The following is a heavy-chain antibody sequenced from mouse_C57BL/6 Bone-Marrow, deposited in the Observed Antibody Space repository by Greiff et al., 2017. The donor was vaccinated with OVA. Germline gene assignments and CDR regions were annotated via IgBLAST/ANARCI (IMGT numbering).Heavy chain of an antibody. D-gene: IGHD1-1*01. CDR3: ARQFITTVVAGGYFDY. J-gene: IGHJ2*01. V-gene: IGHV5-9*01. Sequence: LVYSGLGLVKPGVSLKLSCSSSGFTFSSYTMSWVRQTPYNMLEWFATISGGCCNTYYPDSVKGRFTISRDNAKNTLYLQMSSLRSEDTALYYCARQFITTVVAGGYFDYWGQGTTLTVSS. CDR1: GFTFSSYT. CDR2: ISGGCCNT.